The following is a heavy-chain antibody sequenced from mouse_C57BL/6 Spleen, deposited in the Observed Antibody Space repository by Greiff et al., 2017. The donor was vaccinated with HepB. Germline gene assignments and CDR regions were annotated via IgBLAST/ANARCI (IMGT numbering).Heavy chain of an antibody. Sequence: VQLQQPGAELVMPGASVKLSCKASGYTFTSYWMHWVKQRPGQGLEWIGEIDPSDSYTNYNQKFKGKSTLTVDKSSSTAYMQLSSLTSEDSAVYYCARGYYGSSYRYFDVWGTGTTVTVPS. CDR3: ARGYYGSSYRYFDV. D-gene: IGHD1-1*01. CDR2: IDPSDSYT. J-gene: IGHJ1*03. CDR1: GYTFTSYW. V-gene: IGHV1-69*01.